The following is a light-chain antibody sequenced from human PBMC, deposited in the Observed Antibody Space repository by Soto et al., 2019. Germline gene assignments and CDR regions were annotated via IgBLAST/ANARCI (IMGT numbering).Light chain of an antibody. CDR3: QQYDTTPMYT. CDR1: QSVRSSY. Sequence: EIVLTQSPGTLSLSPGERATLSCRASQSVRSSYLAWYRQKPGQAPRLLIYGASSRATGIPDRFSGSGSGADFTLTISRLEPEDFAVYYCQQYDTTPMYTFGQGTKLEI. CDR2: GAS. J-gene: IGKJ2*01. V-gene: IGKV3-20*01.